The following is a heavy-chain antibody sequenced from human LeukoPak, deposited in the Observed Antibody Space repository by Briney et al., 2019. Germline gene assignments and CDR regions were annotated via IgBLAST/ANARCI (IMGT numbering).Heavy chain of an antibody. V-gene: IGHV5-51*01. J-gene: IGHJ3*02. Sequence: GESLKISCKISGYRLTNNWIGWVRQVPGKGLEWMGIIYPGDSDTRYSPSFQGQVTISADKSISTAYLQWSSLKASDTAMYYCARPRGSYYFSLFAFDIWGQGTMVTVSS. CDR2: IYPGDSDT. CDR1: GYRLTNNW. CDR3: ARPRGSYYFSLFAFDI. D-gene: IGHD1-26*01.